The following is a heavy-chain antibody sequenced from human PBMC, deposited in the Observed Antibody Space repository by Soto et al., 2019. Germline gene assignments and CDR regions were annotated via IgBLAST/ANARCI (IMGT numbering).Heavy chain of an antibody. CDR2: IIPILGIA. CDR3: ARGRVGAAVLHYFDY. V-gene: IGHV1-69*02. CDR1: GGTFSSYT. D-gene: IGHD1-26*01. Sequence: QVQLVQAGAEVKKPGSSVKVSCKASGGTFSSYTISWVRQAPGQGLEWMGRIIPILGIANYAQKFQGRVTITADKSTSTAYMELSSLRAEDTAVYYCARGRVGAAVLHYFDYWGQGTLVTVSS. J-gene: IGHJ4*02.